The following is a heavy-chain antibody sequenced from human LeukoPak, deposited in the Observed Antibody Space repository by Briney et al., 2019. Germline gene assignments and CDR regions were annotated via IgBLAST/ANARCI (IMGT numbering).Heavy chain of an antibody. J-gene: IGHJ3*02. CDR2: IYYSGST. D-gene: IGHD2-15*01. Sequence: TPSETLSLTCTVSGGSISSYYWSWIRQPPGKGLEWIGYIYYSGSTNYNPSLKSRVTISVDTSKNQFSLKLSSVTAADTAVYYFVGYCSGGSCYSDALDIWGQGTMVTVSS. V-gene: IGHV4-59*01. CDR1: GGSISSYY. CDR3: VGYCSGGSCYSDALDI.